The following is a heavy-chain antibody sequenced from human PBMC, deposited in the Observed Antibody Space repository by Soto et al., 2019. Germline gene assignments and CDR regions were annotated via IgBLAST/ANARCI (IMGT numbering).Heavy chain of an antibody. CDR3: AKALGHSGSYYGDAFDI. CDR1: GFTFDDYA. D-gene: IGHD1-26*01. V-gene: IGHV3-9*01. J-gene: IGHJ3*02. CDR2: ISWNSGSI. Sequence: EVQLVESGGGLVQPGRSLRLSCAASGFTFDDYAMHWVRQAPGKGLEWVSGISWNSGSIGYADSVKGRFTISRDNAKNSLYLQMNSLRAEDTALYYCAKALGHSGSYYGDAFDIWGQGTMVTVSS.